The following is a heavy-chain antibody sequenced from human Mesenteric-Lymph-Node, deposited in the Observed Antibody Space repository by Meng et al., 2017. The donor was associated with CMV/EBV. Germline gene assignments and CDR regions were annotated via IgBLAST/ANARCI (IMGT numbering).Heavy chain of an antibody. CDR2: INPNSGGT. J-gene: IGHJ6*02. Sequence: ASVKVSCKASGYTFTGYYMHWVRQAPGQGLEWMGWINPNSGGTNYAQKFQGRVTMTRDTSISKAYMELSRLRSDDTAVYYCAREEGTTGTRLTGYYYYGMDVWGQGTTVTVSS. V-gene: IGHV1-2*02. CDR1: GYTFTGYY. CDR3: AREEGTTGTRLTGYYYYGMDV. D-gene: IGHD1-1*01.